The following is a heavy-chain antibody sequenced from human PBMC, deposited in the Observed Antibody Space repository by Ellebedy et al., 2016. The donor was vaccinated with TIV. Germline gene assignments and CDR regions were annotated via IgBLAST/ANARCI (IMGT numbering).Heavy chain of an antibody. CDR2: INPNSGNT. Sequence: AASVKVSCKASGYTFTSYDINWVRQATGQGLAWMGWINPNSGNTEYAQKFQGRVTMTRNTSITTAFMELSSLRSEETAVYYCARGPFMITFGGVIMDVWGQGTTVTVSS. D-gene: IGHD3-16*02. CDR1: GYTFTSYD. J-gene: IGHJ6*02. CDR3: ARGPFMITFGGVIMDV. V-gene: IGHV1-8*01.